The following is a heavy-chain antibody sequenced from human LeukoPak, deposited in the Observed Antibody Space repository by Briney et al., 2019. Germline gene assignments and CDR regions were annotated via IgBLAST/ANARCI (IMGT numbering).Heavy chain of an antibody. Sequence: ETLSLTCAVYGGSFSGYYWSWVRQAPGKGLEWVANIKQDGSEKYYVDSVKGRFTISRDNAKNSLYLQMNSLRAEDTAVYYCARDGKRGRYYYYYMDVWGKGTTVTVSS. CDR2: IKQDGSEK. V-gene: IGHV3-7*01. CDR3: ARDGKRGRYYYYYMDV. D-gene: IGHD1-1*01. J-gene: IGHJ6*03. CDR1: GGSFSGYY.